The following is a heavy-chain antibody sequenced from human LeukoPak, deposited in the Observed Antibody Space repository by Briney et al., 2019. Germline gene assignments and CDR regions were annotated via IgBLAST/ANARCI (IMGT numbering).Heavy chain of an antibody. Sequence: TGGSLRLSCAASGFIFSDHYMGWIRQAPGKGLEWISYISSSAYSIYYADSLKGRFTISRDNANKSLYLQMNSLRAEDTAMYYCARLSAMLRGPEPIYYFDYWGQGTLVTVSS. J-gene: IGHJ4*01. D-gene: IGHD3-10*01. CDR2: ISSSAYSI. V-gene: IGHV3-11*04. CDR1: GFIFSDHY. CDR3: ARLSAMLRGPEPIYYFDY.